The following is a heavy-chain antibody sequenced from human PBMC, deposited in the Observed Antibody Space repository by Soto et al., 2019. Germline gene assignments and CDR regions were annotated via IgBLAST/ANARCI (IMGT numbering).Heavy chain of an antibody. CDR3: ARVGYYYVPPH. CDR1: ECSFSNYE. D-gene: IGHD3-10*02. CDR2: ISSSGSTI. V-gene: IGHV3-48*03. J-gene: IGHJ4*02. Sequence: RLSWAAAECSFSNYEMDRVLQAPGKGLEWVSYISSSGSTIYYADSVKGRFTISRDNAKNSLYLQMNSLRAEDTAVYYRARVGYYYVPPHWGQGTLVTVSS.